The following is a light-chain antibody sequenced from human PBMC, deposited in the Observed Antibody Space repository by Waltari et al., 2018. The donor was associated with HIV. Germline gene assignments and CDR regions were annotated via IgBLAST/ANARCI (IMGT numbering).Light chain of an antibody. V-gene: IGKV2-28*01. J-gene: IGKJ3*01. CDR2: LGS. CDR1: QSLLHSNGFNY. CDR3: MQALQTPLFT. Sequence: DIVMTQSPLSLPVTPGEPASISCRSSQSLLHSNGFNYLDWYLQKPGQSPQRLSYLGSNRASGVPDRCSGSGAGTDFTLKISRVEAEYVGVYYCMQALQTPLFTFGPGTKVDI.